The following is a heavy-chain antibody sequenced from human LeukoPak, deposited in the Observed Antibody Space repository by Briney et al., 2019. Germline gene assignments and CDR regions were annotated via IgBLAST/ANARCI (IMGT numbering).Heavy chain of an antibody. CDR2: IRYDGSNK. V-gene: IGHV3-30*02. Sequence: PGGSLRLSCAASGFTFSSYGMHWVRQAPGKGLEWVAFIRYDGSNKYYADSVKGRFTISRDNSKNTLYLQMNSLRAEDTAVYYCARNYGDYVRYFDYWGQGTLVTVSS. CDR1: GFTFSSYG. J-gene: IGHJ4*02. CDR3: ARNYGDYVRYFDY. D-gene: IGHD4-17*01.